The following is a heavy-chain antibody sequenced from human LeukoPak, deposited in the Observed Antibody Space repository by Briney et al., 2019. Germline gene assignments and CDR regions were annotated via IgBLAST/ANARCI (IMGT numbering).Heavy chain of an antibody. J-gene: IGHJ6*02. CDR2: ICYSGAT. CDR1: GVSISYYY. Sequence: SETLSLTCTVSGVSISYYYLSWIRQAPGKGLEWVGYICYSGATNYNPSLTCRVNISVDTSKPQSCLKLRSVAAEATAVYYCARQDPQTTVTEGMDVWGQGTTVTVSS. CDR3: ARQDPQTTVTEGMDV. V-gene: IGHV4-59*01. D-gene: IGHD4-17*01.